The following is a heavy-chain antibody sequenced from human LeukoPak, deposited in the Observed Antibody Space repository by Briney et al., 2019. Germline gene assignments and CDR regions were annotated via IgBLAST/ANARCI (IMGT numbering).Heavy chain of an antibody. V-gene: IGHV1-69*05. CDR2: ILPIFGTA. CDR3: ARARPTIWYAFDI. CDR1: GGTFSSYD. J-gene: IGHJ3*02. Sequence: SVKVSCKASGGTFSSYDISWVRQAPGQGLEWMGRILPIFGTANYAQKFQGRVTITTDESTSTAYMELSSLRSEDTAVYYCARARPTIWYAFDIWGQGTMVTVSS. D-gene: IGHD3-3*01.